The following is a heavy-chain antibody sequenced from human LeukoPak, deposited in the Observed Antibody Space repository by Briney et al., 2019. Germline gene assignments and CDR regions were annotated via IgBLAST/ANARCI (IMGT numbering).Heavy chain of an antibody. J-gene: IGHJ6*02. CDR2: IIPILGIA. CDR1: GYTFTGYY. Sequence: ASVKVSCKASGYTFTGYYMHWVRQAPGQGLEWMGRIIPILGIANYAQKFQGRVTITADKSTSTAYMELSSLRSEDTAVYYCAREGIVVVPAAIHPYYYYGMDVWGQGTTVTVSS. CDR3: AREGIVVVPAAIHPYYYYGMDV. V-gene: IGHV1-69*04. D-gene: IGHD2-2*01.